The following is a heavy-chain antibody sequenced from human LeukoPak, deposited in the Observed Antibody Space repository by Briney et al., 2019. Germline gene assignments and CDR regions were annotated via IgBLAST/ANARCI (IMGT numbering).Heavy chain of an antibody. Sequence: PSQTLSLTCAISGDSVSSNSAAWNWIRQSPSRGLEWLGRTYYRSKWYNDYAVSVKSRITINPDTSKNQFSLQLNSVTPEDTAVYYCARDRGQLWLMEEKNWFDPWGQGTLVTVSS. CDR1: GDSVSSNSAA. CDR3: ARDRGQLWLMEEKNWFDP. V-gene: IGHV6-1*01. D-gene: IGHD5-18*01. J-gene: IGHJ5*02. CDR2: TYYRSKWYN.